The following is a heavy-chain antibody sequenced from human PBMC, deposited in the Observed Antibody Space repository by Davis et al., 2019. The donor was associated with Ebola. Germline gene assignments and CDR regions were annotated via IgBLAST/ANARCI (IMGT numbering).Heavy chain of an antibody. V-gene: IGHV4-59*12. CDR1: GGSISSYY. Sequence: MPSKTLSLTCTVSGGSISSYYWSWIRQPPGKGLEWIGYIYYSGSTNYNPSLKSRVTISVDTSKNQFSLKLSSVTAADTAVYYCARFPTVTTFRYNWFDPWGQGTLVTVSS. D-gene: IGHD4-17*01. J-gene: IGHJ5*02. CDR2: IYYSGST. CDR3: ARFPTVTTFRYNWFDP.